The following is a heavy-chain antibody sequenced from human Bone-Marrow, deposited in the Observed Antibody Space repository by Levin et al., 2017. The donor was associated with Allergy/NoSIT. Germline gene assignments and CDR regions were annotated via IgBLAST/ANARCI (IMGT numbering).Heavy chain of an antibody. V-gene: IGHV4-34*01. D-gene: IGHD3-3*01. CDR2: INHSGST. CDR1: GGSFSGYY. Sequence: SETLSLTCAVYGGSFSGYYWSWIRQPPGKGLEWIGEINHSGSTNYNPSLKSRVTISVDTSKNQFSLKLSSVTAADTAVYYCARGPLTIFGAWVDYWGQGTLVTVSS. CDR3: ARGPLTIFGAWVDY. J-gene: IGHJ4*02.